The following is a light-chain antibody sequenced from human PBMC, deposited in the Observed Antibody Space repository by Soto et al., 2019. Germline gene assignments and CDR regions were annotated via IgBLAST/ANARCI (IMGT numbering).Light chain of an antibody. CDR3: ATWDDSLNPRGA. CDR2: END. J-gene: IGLJ2*01. V-gene: IGLV1-51*02. CDR1: TSNIGNHY. Sequence: SVLTQPPSVSAAPGQMVTISCSGSTSNIGNHYVSWYQQFPGAAPRLLIYENDKRPSGIPDRFSGSKSGTSATLDISGLQTGDEADYFCATWDDSLNPRGAFGGGTKVTVL.